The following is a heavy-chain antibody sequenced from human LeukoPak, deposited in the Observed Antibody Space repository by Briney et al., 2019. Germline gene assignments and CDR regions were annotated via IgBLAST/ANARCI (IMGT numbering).Heavy chain of an antibody. J-gene: IGHJ5*02. V-gene: IGHV3-11*04. CDR1: GFTFSDYY. D-gene: IGHD3-10*01. Sequence: GGSLRLSCAASGFTFSDYYMSWIRQAPGKGLEWVSYISSSGSTIYYADSVKGRFTVSRDNAKNSLYLQMKSLRAEDTAVYYCARDLERITLVRGVIPNWFDPWGQGTLVTVSS. CDR2: ISSSGSTI. CDR3: ARDLERITLVRGVIPNWFDP.